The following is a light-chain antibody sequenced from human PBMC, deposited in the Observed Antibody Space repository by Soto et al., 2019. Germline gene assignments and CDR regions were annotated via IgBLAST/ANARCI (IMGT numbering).Light chain of an antibody. CDR2: DVN. V-gene: IGLV2-14*03. CDR3: SSYSTTNILV. CDR1: SSDVGAYEH. J-gene: IGLJ1*01. Sequence: SVLTQPASVSGSPGQSVTISSTGASSDVGAYEHVSWYQQHPGRAPKLILYDVNNRPSGVSNHFSGSKSGNTASLVISGLQANDEADYYCSSYSTTNILVFGSGTKVTVL.